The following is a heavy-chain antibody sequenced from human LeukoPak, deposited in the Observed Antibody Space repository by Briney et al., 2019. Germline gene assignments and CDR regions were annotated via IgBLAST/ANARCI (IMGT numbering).Heavy chain of an antibody. J-gene: IGHJ3*02. D-gene: IGHD6-6*01. Sequence: WGSLRLSCAASGFSVSSYDLNWVRQAPGKGLEWVSVIYRRGDRDYADSVKGRFSVSRDSYGNTLYLQMNSLRGEDTAVYHCAKVYSARTYAFDMWGQGTVVSVSA. V-gene: IGHV3-53*01. CDR1: GFSVSSYD. CDR2: IYRRGDR. CDR3: AKVYSARTYAFDM.